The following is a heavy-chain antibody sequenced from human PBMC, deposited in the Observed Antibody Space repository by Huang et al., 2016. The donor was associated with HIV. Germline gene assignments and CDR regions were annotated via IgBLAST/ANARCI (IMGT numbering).Heavy chain of an antibody. J-gene: IGHJ5*02. D-gene: IGHD3-22*01. CDR1: GFPFSVYS. V-gene: IGHV3-21*02. Sequence: EVQLVQSGGGLVKPGGSLRLSCAASGFPFSVYSMNWVRQAPGRGLEWVSSITSSSDYIYNADSVTGRFTVSRDNAKNSLYLQMNSLKAEDTAVYYCARAYHYDSNAIWGLDLWGQGTLVTVSS. CDR3: ARAYHYDSNAIWGLDL. CDR2: ITSSSDYI.